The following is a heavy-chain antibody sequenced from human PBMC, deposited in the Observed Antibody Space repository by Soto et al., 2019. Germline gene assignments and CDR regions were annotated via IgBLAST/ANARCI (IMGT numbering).Heavy chain of an antibody. J-gene: IGHJ4*02. D-gene: IGHD4-4*01. Sequence: GGSLRLSCAASGFTFSSYSMNWVRQAPGKGLEWVSSISGSGNYTHYADFLRGRFTISRDNAKTSLYLQMNSLRAEDTAVYYCAREGINNYNEYYFDSWGQGTVVTVSS. CDR3: AREGINNYNEYYFDS. CDR2: ISGSGNYT. V-gene: IGHV3-21*01. CDR1: GFTFSSYS.